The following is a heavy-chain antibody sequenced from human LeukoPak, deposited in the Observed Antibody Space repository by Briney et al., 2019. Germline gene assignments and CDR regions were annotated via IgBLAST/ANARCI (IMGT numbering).Heavy chain of an antibody. J-gene: IGHJ1*01. D-gene: IGHD6-19*01. CDR3: ARGGPVAATHKYFQH. Sequence: ASVKVSCKASGYTFVSYNIHWVRQATGQGLEWMGWVIPNSGKTGYTQKFQGRVTITRNTSISTVYLELSSLTSEDTAVYYCARGGPVAATHKYFQHWGQGTLVTVSS. V-gene: IGHV1-8*01. CDR2: VIPNSGKT. CDR1: GYTFVSYN.